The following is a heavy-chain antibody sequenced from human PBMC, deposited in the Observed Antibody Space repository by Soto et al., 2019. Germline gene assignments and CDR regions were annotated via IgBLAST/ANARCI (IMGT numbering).Heavy chain of an antibody. CDR3: ARDHCISTSRRVRGKNYYYYYGMDV. CDR2: IIPIFGTA. D-gene: IGHD2-2*01. CDR1: GGTFSSYA. V-gene: IGHV1-69*12. Sequence: QVQLVQSGAEVKKPGSSVKVSCKASGGTFSSYAISWVRQAPGQGLEWMGGIIPIFGTANYAQKFQGRVTITADESTSTAYMELSSLRSEDTAVYYCARDHCISTSRRVRGKNYYYYYGMDVWGQGTTVTVSS. J-gene: IGHJ6*02.